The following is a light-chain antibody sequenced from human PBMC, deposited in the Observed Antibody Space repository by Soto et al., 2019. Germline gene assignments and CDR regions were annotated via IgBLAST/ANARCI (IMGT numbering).Light chain of an antibody. CDR3: QQRTNWRIT. V-gene: IGKV3-11*01. CDR2: GAS. J-gene: IGKJ5*01. Sequence: EIVMTQSPSTLSVSPGERATLSCRASQSVSSNLAWYRQKPGQAPRLLIYGASSRATGIPDRFSGSGSGTDFTLTISSLEPEDFAVYYCQQRTNWRITFGQGTRLEIK. CDR1: QSVSSN.